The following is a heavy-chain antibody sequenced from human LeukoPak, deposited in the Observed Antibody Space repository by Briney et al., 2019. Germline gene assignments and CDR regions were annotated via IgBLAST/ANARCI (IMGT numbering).Heavy chain of an antibody. CDR3: ARDRFCSGGSCYSGFDY. V-gene: IGHV3-64*01. Sequence: PGGSLRLSCAAFGFTFSSYAMHWVRQAPGKGLEYVSAISSNGGSTYYANSVKGRFTISRDNSKNTLYLQMGSLRAEDMAVYYCARDRFCSGGSCYSGFDYWGQGTLVTVSS. D-gene: IGHD2-15*01. CDR1: GFTFSSYA. J-gene: IGHJ4*02. CDR2: ISSNGGST.